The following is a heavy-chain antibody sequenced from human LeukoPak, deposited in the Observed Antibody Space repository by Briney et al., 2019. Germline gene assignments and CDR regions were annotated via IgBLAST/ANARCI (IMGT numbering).Heavy chain of an antibody. Sequence: GGSLRLSCAASGFTFSSYAMHWVRQAPGKELEWVAVISYDGSNKYYADSVKGRFTISRDNSKNTLYLQMNSLRAEDTAVYYCARGLSAMGYFDYWGQGTLVTVSS. V-gene: IGHV3-30*04. CDR1: GFTFSSYA. J-gene: IGHJ4*02. CDR2: ISYDGSNK. D-gene: IGHD3-16*01. CDR3: ARGLSAMGYFDY.